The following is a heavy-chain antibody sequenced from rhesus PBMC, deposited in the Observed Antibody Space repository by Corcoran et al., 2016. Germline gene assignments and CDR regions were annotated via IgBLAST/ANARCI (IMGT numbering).Heavy chain of an antibody. J-gene: IGHJ2*01. V-gene: IGHV4-169*01. Sequence: QLQLQESGPGLVKPSETLSLTCAVSGGSISSSYWSWIRQAPGKGLEWIGYNYGSGRNTNSHPSLKSRVTLSVDTSKSQLSRKLSSVTAADTAVYCCARTRPQRVQFGHWYFDLWGPGTPITISS. CDR2: NYGSGRNT. CDR1: GGSISSSY. CDR3: ARTRPQRVQFGHWYFDL. D-gene: IGHD5-24*01.